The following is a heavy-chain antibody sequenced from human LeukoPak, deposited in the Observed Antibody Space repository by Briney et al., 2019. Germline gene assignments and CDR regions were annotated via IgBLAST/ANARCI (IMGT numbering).Heavy chain of an antibody. CDR2: IYYSGST. CDR1: GGSISSYY. CDR3: ARESRDVETEGFDY. V-gene: IGHV4-59*01. D-gene: IGHD5-24*01. J-gene: IGHJ4*02. Sequence: SETLSLTCTVSGGSISSYYWSWIRQPPGKGLEWIGYIYYSGSTKYNPSLKSRVTLSVDTSKNQFSLKLNSVTAADTAVYYCARESRDVETEGFDYWGQGTLVTVSS.